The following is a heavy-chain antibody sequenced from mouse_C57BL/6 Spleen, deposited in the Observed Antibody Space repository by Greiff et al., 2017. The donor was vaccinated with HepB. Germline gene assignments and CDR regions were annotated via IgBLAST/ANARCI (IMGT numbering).Heavy chain of an antibody. CDR1: GYAFSSSW. CDR2: IYPGDGDT. Sequence: LQESGPELVKPGASVKISCKASGYAFSSSWMNWVKQRPGKGLEWIGRIYPGDGDTNYNGKFKGKATLTADKSSSTAYMQLSSLTSEDSAVYVCASDYDRGGYAMDYWGQGTSVTVSS. CDR3: ASDYDRGGYAMDY. D-gene: IGHD2-4*01. V-gene: IGHV1-82*01. J-gene: IGHJ4*01.